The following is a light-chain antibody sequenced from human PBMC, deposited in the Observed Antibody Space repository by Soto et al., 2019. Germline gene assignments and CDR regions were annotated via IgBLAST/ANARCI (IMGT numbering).Light chain of an antibody. J-gene: IGLJ1*01. CDR3: RSYAGSNKSV. V-gene: IGLV2-8*01. Sequence: QSALTQPHSASGSPGQSVTISCTGTSSDVGGYNYVSWYQQHPGKAPKLMIYEVSKRPSGVPDRFSGSKSGNTASLTVSGLQPEDEADYYCRSYAGSNKSVFGTGTKVTVL. CDR2: EVS. CDR1: SSDVGGYNY.